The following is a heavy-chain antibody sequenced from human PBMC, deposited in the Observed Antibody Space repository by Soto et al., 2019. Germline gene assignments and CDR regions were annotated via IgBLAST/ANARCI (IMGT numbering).Heavy chain of an antibody. V-gene: IGHV1-46*01. CDR3: AKSKTWYDGGSRFFDY. CDR1: GYIFTSYY. CDR2: INPSGGST. Sequence: AASVKVSCKASGYIFTSYYMHWVRQAPGQGLEWMGIINPSGGSTSYSQKFQGRVTMTRDTSTSTVYMELSSLRSEDTAVYYCAKSKTWYDGGSRFFDYWGQGTLVTVSS. D-gene: IGHD1-1*01. J-gene: IGHJ4*02.